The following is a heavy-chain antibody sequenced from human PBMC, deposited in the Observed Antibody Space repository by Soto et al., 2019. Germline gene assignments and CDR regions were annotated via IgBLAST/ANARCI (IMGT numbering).Heavy chain of an antibody. Sequence: EVQLVESGGGLVQPGGSLRLSCAASGFTFSSYSMNWVRQAPGKGLEWVSYISSSSSTIYYADSVKGRFTISRDNAKKSLYLQMNSLREEDTAVYYCARERRGGFGELTRYYYYYYGMEVWGQGTTVTV. J-gene: IGHJ6*02. CDR2: ISSSSSTI. CDR3: ARERRGGFGELTRYYYYYYGMEV. V-gene: IGHV3-48*02. CDR1: GFTFSSYS. D-gene: IGHD3-10*01.